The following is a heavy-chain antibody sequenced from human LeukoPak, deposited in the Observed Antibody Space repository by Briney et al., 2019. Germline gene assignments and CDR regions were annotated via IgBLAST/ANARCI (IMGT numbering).Heavy chain of an antibody. Sequence: ASVKVSCKASGYTFTSYYMHWVRQAPGQGLEWMGIINPSGGSTSYAQKFWGRVTMSRDTSTRTFYMELSSLTSEDTAVYYCARDGRFDFWSGYLDDWGQGTLVTVSP. V-gene: IGHV1-46*01. CDR3: ARDGRFDFWSGYLDD. D-gene: IGHD3-3*01. CDR2: INPSGGST. J-gene: IGHJ4*02. CDR1: GYTFTSYY.